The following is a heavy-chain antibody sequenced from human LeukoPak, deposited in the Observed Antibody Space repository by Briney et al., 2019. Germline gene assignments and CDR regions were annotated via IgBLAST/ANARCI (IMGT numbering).Heavy chain of an antibody. Sequence: GASVKVSCKVSGYTLTELSMHWVRQAPGKGLEWMGGFDPEDGETIYAQKFQGRVTMTEDTSTDTAYMELSSLRSEDTAVYYCATFSIYDSSGYYPARDWFDPWGQGTLVTVSS. CDR3: ATFSIYDSSGYYPARDWFDP. V-gene: IGHV1-24*01. CDR1: GYTLTELS. CDR2: FDPEDGET. J-gene: IGHJ5*02. D-gene: IGHD3-22*01.